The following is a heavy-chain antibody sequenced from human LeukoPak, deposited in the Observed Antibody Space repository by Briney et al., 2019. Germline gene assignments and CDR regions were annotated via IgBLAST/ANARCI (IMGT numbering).Heavy chain of an antibody. V-gene: IGHV4-39*07. CDR3: ARTSVAGKGPFDY. D-gene: IGHD6-19*01. J-gene: IGHJ4*02. CDR2: IYYSGST. CDR1: GGSISSSSYY. Sequence: PSETLSLTCTVSGGSISSSSYYWGWIRQPPGKGLEWIGSIYYSGSTYYNPSLKSRVTISVDTSKNQFSLKLSSMTAADTAVYYCARTSVAGKGPFDYWGQGTLVTVSS.